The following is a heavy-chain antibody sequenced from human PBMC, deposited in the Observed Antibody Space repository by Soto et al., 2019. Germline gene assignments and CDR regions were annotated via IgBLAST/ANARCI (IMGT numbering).Heavy chain of an antibody. CDR2: ISYDGSNK. Sequence: QVQLVESGGGVVQSGRSLRLSCAASGFTFRSYAMHWVRQAPGKGLEWVAVISYDGSNKYYADSVKGRFTISRDNSKNTLYLQMNSLRTEDTAVYYCVRENYGDYYFDYWGQGTLVTVSS. V-gene: IGHV3-30*14. D-gene: IGHD4-17*01. CDR3: VRENYGDYYFDY. CDR1: GFTFRSYA. J-gene: IGHJ4*02.